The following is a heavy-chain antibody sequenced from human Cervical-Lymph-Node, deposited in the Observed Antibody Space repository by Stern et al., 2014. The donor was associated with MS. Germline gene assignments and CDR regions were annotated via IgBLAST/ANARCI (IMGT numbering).Heavy chain of an antibody. CDR1: GYTFTAKY. Sequence: DQLVESGTEVKKPGASVKVSCKTSGYTFTAKYLHWIRQAPGQGLAWMGWINPNSGGTKYAHNFQGRVTMTSDRSITTAYMELSSLRSDDTAVFFCARDSGRSGWYDDFDYWGQGTLVVVSP. V-gene: IGHV1-2*02. CDR2: INPNSGGT. CDR3: ARDSGRSGWYDDFDY. D-gene: IGHD6-19*01. J-gene: IGHJ4*02.